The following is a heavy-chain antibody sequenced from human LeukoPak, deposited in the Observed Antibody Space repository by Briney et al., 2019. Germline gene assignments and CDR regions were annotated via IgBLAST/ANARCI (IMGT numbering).Heavy chain of an antibody. Sequence: SETLSLTCTVSGGSISSYYWSWIRQPPGKGLEWIAYISDIGSTNYNPSLKSRVTISLDTSKNQFSLKLSSVTAADTTVYYCAGHHPRNTVDFWGQGTLVTVSS. D-gene: IGHD2/OR15-2a*01. CDR2: ISDIGST. CDR3: AGHHPRNTVDF. V-gene: IGHV4-59*08. J-gene: IGHJ4*02. CDR1: GGSISSYY.